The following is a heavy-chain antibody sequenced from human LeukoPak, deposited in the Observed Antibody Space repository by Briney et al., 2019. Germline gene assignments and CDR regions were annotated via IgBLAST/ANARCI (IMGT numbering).Heavy chain of an antibody. CDR1: GFTFSSYW. Sequence: GGSLRLPCAASGFTFSSYWMSWVRQAPGKGLAWVANIKQDGSEKYYVDSVKGRFTISRDNAKNSLYLQMNSLRAEDTAVYYCARSGYYYDSSGYYSDYWGQGTLVTVSS. D-gene: IGHD3-22*01. CDR2: IKQDGSEK. J-gene: IGHJ4*02. CDR3: ARSGYYYDSSGYYSDY. V-gene: IGHV3-7*01.